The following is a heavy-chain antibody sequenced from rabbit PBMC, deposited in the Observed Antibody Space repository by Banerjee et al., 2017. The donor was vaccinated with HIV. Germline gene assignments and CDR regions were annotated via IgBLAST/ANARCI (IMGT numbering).Heavy chain of an antibody. CDR1: GFSFSSSYW. CDR2: IYAGGSGST. J-gene: IGHJ4*01. D-gene: IGHD7-1*01. V-gene: IGHV1S40*01. CDR3: ARGGNTAGDGAAL. Sequence: QSLEESGGDLVKPGASLTLTCTASGFSFSSSYWICWVRQAPGKGLEWIACIYAGGSGSTYYANWAKGRFTISKTSSTTVTLQMASLTAADTATYFCARGGNTAGDGAALWGPGTLVTVS.